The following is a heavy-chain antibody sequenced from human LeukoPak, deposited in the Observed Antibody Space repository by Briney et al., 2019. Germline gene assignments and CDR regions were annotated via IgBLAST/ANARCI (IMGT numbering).Heavy chain of an antibody. J-gene: IGHJ6*03. Sequence: GGSLRLSCTAYGLTFGDYAMSWFRQAPGKGLEWVGFIRSKAYGGTTEYAASVKGRFTISRDDSKSIAYLQMNSLKTEDTAVYYCTRDLCSSTSCYPYYYYYMDVWGKGTTVTVSS. D-gene: IGHD2-2*01. V-gene: IGHV3-49*03. CDR3: TRDLCSSTSCYPYYYYYMDV. CDR2: IRSKAYGGTT. CDR1: GLTFGDYA.